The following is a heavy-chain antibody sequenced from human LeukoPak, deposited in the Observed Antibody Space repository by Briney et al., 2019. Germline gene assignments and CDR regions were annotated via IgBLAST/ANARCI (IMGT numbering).Heavy chain of an antibody. CDR3: TRERSTMVRGVIAY. V-gene: IGHV3-49*03. D-gene: IGHD3-10*01. Sequence: SLRLSRTASGFTFGDYAMRWLRQAPGAGLEWVGFIRSKAYGGTTDYAASVKDRFTISRNDSKSIGYLQMNSLKTEDTAVYYCTRERSTMVRGVIAYWGQGTLVTVSS. J-gene: IGHJ4*02. CDR2: IRSKAYGGTT. CDR1: GFTFGDYA.